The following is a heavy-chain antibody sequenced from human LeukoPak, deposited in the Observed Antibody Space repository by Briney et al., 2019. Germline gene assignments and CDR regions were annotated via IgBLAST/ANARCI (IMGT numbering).Heavy chain of an antibody. CDR3: ARRTTGTSWFDP. CDR2: IYHSGST. V-gene: IGHV4-34*01. J-gene: IGHJ5*02. CDR1: GGSISSYY. D-gene: IGHD1-1*01. Sequence: SETLSLTCTVSGGSISSYYWGWIRQPPGKGLEWIGEIYHSGSTNYNPSLKSRVTISVDTSKNQFSLKVSSMTAADTAVYYCARRTTGTSWFDPWGQGTLVTVSS.